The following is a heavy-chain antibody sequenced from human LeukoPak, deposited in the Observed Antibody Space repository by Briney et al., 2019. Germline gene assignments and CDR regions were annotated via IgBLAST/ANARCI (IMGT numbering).Heavy chain of an antibody. CDR1: GGSISSYY. D-gene: IGHD6-19*01. CDR3: AREYSSGWYRGGFDY. CDR2: IYYSGST. Sequence: SETLSLTCTVSGGSISSYYWSWIRRPPGKGLEWIGYIYYSGSTNYNPSLKSRVTISVDTSKNQFSLKLSSVTAADTAVYYCAREYSSGWYRGGFDYWGQGTLVTVSS. V-gene: IGHV4-59*01. J-gene: IGHJ4*02.